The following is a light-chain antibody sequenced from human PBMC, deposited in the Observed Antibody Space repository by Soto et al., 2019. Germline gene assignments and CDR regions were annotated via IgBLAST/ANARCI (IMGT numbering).Light chain of an antibody. V-gene: IGLV2-14*01. J-gene: IGLJ1*01. CDR1: SSDIGDYPY. CDR2: EVT. CDR3: SSYSATNTLV. Sequence: QSALTQPASESGSPGQSITISCTGTSSDIGDYPYVSWYQQHPAKVPKLIIYEVTNRPSGITSRFSGSKSQNTASLTISGLQAEDEADYYCSSYSATNTLVFGSGTKLTVL.